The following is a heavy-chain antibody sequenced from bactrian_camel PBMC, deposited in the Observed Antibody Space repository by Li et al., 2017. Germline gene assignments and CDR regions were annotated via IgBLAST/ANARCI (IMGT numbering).Heavy chain of an antibody. CDR1: GFTFSSYY. V-gene: IGHV3-2*01. CDR2: VYTGDGTS. Sequence: HVQLVESGGGLVQPGGSLRLSCAASGFTFSSYYMNWVRQAPGKGLEWVSRVYTGDGTSMSAHSVKGRFTISRDNIKKVLYLQLNSLKTEDTVKYICAKGIRKRPGLYCRPEGQGTQVTVS. J-gene: IGHJ4*01. D-gene: IGHD3*01.